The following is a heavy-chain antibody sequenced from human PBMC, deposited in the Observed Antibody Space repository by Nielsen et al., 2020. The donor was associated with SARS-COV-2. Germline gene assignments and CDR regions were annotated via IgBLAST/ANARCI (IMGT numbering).Heavy chain of an antibody. CDR2: INDSGGT. V-gene: IGHV4-34*01. CDR3: ARRNRLAAPGAHFDL. CDR1: GGSFRGHY. D-gene: IGHD6-13*01. J-gene: IGHJ2*01. Sequence: SETLSLTCAVSGGSFRGHYWTWIRQTPGKGLEWLGEINDSGGTNYNPSLSSRLTMSVDTSKNQFSLKLASLTAADTAFYYCARRNRLAAPGAHFDLWGRDSLVTVS.